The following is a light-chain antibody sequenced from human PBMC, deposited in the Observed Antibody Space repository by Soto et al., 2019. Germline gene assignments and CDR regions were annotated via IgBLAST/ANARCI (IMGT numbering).Light chain of an antibody. CDR1: SSDFAIYNS. CDR3: SSFTSSSSYV. V-gene: IGLV2-14*01. Sequence: QSVLTQPASVSGSPGQSITLLCTGTSSDFAIYNSVSWYQQHPGKAPKLMIHDVTNRPSGVSGRFSGSRSGNTASLTFSGLQAEDEADYFCSSFTSSSSYVFGPGTKVTVL. J-gene: IGLJ1*01. CDR2: DVT.